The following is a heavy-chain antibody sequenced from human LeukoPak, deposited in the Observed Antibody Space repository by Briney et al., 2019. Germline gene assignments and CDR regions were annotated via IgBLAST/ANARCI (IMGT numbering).Heavy chain of an antibody. Sequence: GRSLRLSCAASGFSFGDFAVHWVRQVPGKGLEWVSGISWNSGSLVYADSVRGRFTVSRDKAKNCLYLQMNSLTPEDTALYYCVKGRCDAGCHTHEFDSWGQGTLVTVAS. V-gene: IGHV3-9*01. D-gene: IGHD6-19*01. CDR1: GFSFGDFA. CDR3: VKGRCDAGCHTHEFDS. J-gene: IGHJ4*02. CDR2: ISWNSGSL.